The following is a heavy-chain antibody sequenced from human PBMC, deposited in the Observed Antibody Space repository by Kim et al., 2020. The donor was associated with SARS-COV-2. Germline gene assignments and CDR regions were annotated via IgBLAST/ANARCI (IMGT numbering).Heavy chain of an antibody. CDR3: ARAGLWTSPLYGNTYYHFSGLDV. V-gene: IGHV1-18*01. J-gene: IGHJ6*02. Sequence: ASVKVSCKASGYNFRSYGITWVRQAPGQGLEWIGWISNDNGNPNYAQKFQGRVTLTKDTSTTTASLEVRSLTSDDTAVYYCARAGLWTSPLYGNTYYHFSGLDVWGQGTTVTVSS. D-gene: IGHD3-10*01. CDR1: GYNFRSYG. CDR2: ISNDNGNP.